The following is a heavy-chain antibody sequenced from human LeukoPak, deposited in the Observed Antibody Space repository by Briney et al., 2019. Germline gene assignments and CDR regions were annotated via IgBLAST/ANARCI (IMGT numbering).Heavy chain of an antibody. Sequence: GGSLRLSCAASGFAVSSNYMSWVRQAPGKGLEWVSVIYSGGNTYYADSVKGRFTISRDNSKNTLYLQMNSLRAEDTAVYYCARESGYSSGWYEGYFDYWGQGTLVTVSS. J-gene: IGHJ4*02. D-gene: IGHD6-19*01. CDR1: GFAVSSNY. CDR2: IYSGGNT. V-gene: IGHV3-53*01. CDR3: ARESGYSSGWYEGYFDY.